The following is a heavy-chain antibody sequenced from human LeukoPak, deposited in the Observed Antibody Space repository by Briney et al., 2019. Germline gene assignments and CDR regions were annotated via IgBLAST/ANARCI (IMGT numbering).Heavy chain of an antibody. CDR2: IYHSGST. CDR3: AREGYYDSSGYWSFDY. CDR1: GASISSYY. V-gene: IGHV4-4*08. D-gene: IGHD3-22*01. Sequence: SETLSLTCTVSGASISSYYWSWIRQPPGKGLEWIGYIYHSGSTYYNPSLKSRVTISVDTSKNQFSLKLSSVTAADTAVYYCAREGYYDSSGYWSFDYWGQGTLVTVSS. J-gene: IGHJ4*02.